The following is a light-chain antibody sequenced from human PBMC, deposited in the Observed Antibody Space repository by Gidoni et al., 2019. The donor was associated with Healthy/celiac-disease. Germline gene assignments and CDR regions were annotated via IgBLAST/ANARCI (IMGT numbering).Light chain of an antibody. J-gene: IGKJ4*01. Sequence: DIQLAHSPSALSASVGDRVTFTCQASQYISNDLNWYQQKPGKAPKLLIYDASNLETGVPSRFSGSGSGTDFTLTISSLQPEDIATYYWQQYDNHPLTFGGGTKVEIK. V-gene: IGKV1-33*01. CDR1: QYISND. CDR2: DAS. CDR3: QQYDNHPLT.